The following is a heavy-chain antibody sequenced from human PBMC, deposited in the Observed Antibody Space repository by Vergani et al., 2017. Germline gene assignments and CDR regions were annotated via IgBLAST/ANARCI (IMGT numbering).Heavy chain of an antibody. Sequence: QVQLVESGGGVVQPGGSLRLTCAASGFTFSSYGMHWVRQAPGKGLEWVAFIRYDGSNKYYADSVKGRFTISRDNSKNTLYLQMNSLRAEDTAVYYCAKDWDDILTGPFDYWGQGTLVTVSS. CDR3: AKDWDDILTGPFDY. J-gene: IGHJ4*02. D-gene: IGHD3-9*01. V-gene: IGHV3-30*02. CDR1: GFTFSSYG. CDR2: IRYDGSNK.